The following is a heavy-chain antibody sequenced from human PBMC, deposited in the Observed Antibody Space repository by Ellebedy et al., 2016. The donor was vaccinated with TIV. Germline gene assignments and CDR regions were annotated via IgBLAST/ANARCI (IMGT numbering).Heavy chain of an antibody. J-gene: IGHJ4*02. CDR3: ARGTVTLDY. CDR1: GFAFSSYE. Sequence: GESLKISCAASGFAFSSYEMNWVRQAPGKGLEWVSVIYSGGSTYYADSVKGRFTISRDNSKNTLYLQMNSLRAEDTAVYYCARGTVTLDYWGQGTLVTVSS. V-gene: IGHV3-66*01. D-gene: IGHD4-17*01. CDR2: IYSGGST.